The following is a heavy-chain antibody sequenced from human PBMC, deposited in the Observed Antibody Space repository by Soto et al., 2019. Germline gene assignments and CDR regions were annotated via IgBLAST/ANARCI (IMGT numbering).Heavy chain of an antibody. CDR3: ARGRPYGDHYYFDY. Sequence: SETLSLTCAVYGGSFSGYYWSWIRQPPGKGLEWIGEINHSGSTNYNPSLKSRVTISVDTSKNQFSLKLSSVTAADTAVYYCARGRPYGDHYYFDYWGQGTLVTVSS. CDR2: INHSGST. J-gene: IGHJ4*02. CDR1: GGSFSGYY. V-gene: IGHV4-34*01. D-gene: IGHD4-17*01.